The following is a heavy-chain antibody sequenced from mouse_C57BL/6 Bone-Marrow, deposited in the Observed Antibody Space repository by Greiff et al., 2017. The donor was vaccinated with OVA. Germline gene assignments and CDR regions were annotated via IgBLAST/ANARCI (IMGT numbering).Heavy chain of an antibody. CDR3: TIPLYGNSSWFAY. D-gene: IGHD2-1*01. CDR1: GYTFTSYW. CDR2: IYPGNSDT. V-gene: IGHV1-5*01. Sequence: EVKVVESGTVLARPGASVKMSCKTSGYTFTSYWMHWVKQRPGQGLEWIGAIYPGNSDTSYNQKFKGKAKLTAVTSASTAYMELSSLTNEDSAVYYCTIPLYGNSSWFAYWGQGTLVTVSA. J-gene: IGHJ3*01.